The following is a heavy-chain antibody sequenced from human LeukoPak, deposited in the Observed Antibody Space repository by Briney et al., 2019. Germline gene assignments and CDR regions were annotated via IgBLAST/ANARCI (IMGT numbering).Heavy chain of an antibody. CDR3: ARGRSGSAWDLFDY. CDR1: GFTFSDYE. D-gene: IGHD1-26*01. V-gene: IGHV3-48*03. CDR2: ISHSGTLI. J-gene: IGHJ4*02. Sequence: GGSLRLSCAASGFTFSDYEINWVRQAPGRGLEWVSYISHSGTLIYYADSVRGRFTVSRDNSKNTLYLQMNSLRAEDTAVYYCARGRSGSAWDLFDYWGQGTLVTVSS.